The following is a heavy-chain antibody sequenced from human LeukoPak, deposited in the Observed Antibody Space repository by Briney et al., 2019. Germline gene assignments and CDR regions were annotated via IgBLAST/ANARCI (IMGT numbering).Heavy chain of an antibody. D-gene: IGHD2-21*02. V-gene: IGHV3-30*18. CDR1: GFTFSSYG. J-gene: IGHJ4*02. Sequence: GGSLRLSCAASGFTFSSYGMHWVRQAPGKGLEWVAVISYDGSNKYYADSVKGRFTISRDNSKNTLYLQMNSLRAEDTAVYYCAKVATYGDCYWYFDYWGQGTLVTVSS. CDR2: ISYDGSNK. CDR3: AKVATYGDCYWYFDY.